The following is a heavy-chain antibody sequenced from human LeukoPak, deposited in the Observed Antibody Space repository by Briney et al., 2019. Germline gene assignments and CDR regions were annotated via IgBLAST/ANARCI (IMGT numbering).Heavy chain of an antibody. J-gene: IGHJ6*03. CDR1: GFTFGDYA. CDR2: IRSKAYGGTT. D-gene: IGHD3-16*01. CDR3: TRDRSRPFGIFSGGYYYMDV. V-gene: IGHV3-49*04. Sequence: GGSLRLSCTASGFTFGDYAMSWVRQAPGKGLEWVGFIRSKAYGGTTEYAASVKGRFTISRDDSKSIAYLQMNSLKTEDTAVYYCTRDRSRPFGIFSGGYYYMDVWGKGTTVTVSS.